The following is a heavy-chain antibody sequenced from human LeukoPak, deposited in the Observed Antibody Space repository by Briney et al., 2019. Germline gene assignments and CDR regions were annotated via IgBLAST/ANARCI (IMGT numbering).Heavy chain of an antibody. CDR1: GYTFTSYA. V-gene: IGHV1-3*01. CDR2: INAGNGNT. D-gene: IGHD6-19*01. Sequence: ASVKVSCKASGYTFTSYAMHWVRQAPGQRLEWMGWINAGNGNTKYSQKFQGRVTITRDTSASTAYMELSSLRSEDTAVYYCAKDRQWLVRGVDYWGQGTLVTVSS. J-gene: IGHJ4*02. CDR3: AKDRQWLVRGVDY.